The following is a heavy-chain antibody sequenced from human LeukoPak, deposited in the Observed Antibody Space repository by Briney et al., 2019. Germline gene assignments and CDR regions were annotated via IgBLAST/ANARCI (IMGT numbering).Heavy chain of an antibody. CDR3: AREKGFWSGYYISYYYYYMDV. CDR2: IYSGGST. D-gene: IGHD3-3*01. J-gene: IGHJ6*03. Sequence: GGSLRPSCAASGFTLSSNYMSWVRQAPGKGLEWVSVIYSGGSTYYPDSVKGRFTISRDNSKNTLYLQMNSLRAEDTAVYYCAREKGFWSGYYISYYYYYMDVWGKGTTVTVSS. CDR1: GFTLSSNY. V-gene: IGHV3-66*02.